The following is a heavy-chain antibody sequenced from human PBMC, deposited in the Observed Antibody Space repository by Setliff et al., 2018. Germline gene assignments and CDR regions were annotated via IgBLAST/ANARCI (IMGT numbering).Heavy chain of an antibody. CDR3: TVYNTGSSKDHY. D-gene: IGHD2-8*02. CDR1: GGSFSTYH. J-gene: IGHJ4*02. Sequence: PSETLSLTCAVYGGSFSTYHWIWIRQPPGKGLEWIGEINHSGSTNYNPSLKSRVTISVDTSKNQFSLKLSSVTAADTALYYCTVYNTGSSKDHYWGQGTSVTVSS. CDR2: INHSGST. V-gene: IGHV4-34*01.